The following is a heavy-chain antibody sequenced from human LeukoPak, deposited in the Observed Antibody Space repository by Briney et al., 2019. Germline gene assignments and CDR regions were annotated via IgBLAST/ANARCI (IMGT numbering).Heavy chain of an antibody. Sequence: SETLSLTCTVSGGSISSYYWSWIRQPPGKGLEWIGYIYYTGSTNYNPSLKSRVTISVDTSKNQFSLKLSSVTAAGTAVYYCASGYSYGHFDYWGQGTLVTVSS. V-gene: IGHV4-59*01. J-gene: IGHJ4*02. CDR2: IYYTGST. CDR1: GGSISSYY. D-gene: IGHD5-18*01. CDR3: ASGYSYGHFDY.